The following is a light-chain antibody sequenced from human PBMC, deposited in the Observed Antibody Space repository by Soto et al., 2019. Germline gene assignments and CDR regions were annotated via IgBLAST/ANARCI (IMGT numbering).Light chain of an antibody. CDR1: QSISRY. V-gene: IGKV1-39*01. CDR2: SAS. Sequence: DIQMTQSPNSLSAFVGDRVTITCRASQSISRYLNWYQQKPGKAPKLLIYSASSLQSGVPSRFSASGSATDFTLTIINLQPEDFATYYCQQSHSTPVTFGPGTTVDLK. J-gene: IGKJ3*01. CDR3: QQSHSTPVT.